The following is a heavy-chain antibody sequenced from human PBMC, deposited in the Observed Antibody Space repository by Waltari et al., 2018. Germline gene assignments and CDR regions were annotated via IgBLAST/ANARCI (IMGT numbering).Heavy chain of an antibody. CDR3: ARDYRLAYCGGDCSRPNWYFDL. Sequence: QVQLQESGPGLWKPSGTLSLTCALSGYPISRGSVWGWSRPPPATGSEWIGSIYHSGSTYYNPSLKSRVTISVDTSKNQFSLKLSSVTAADTAVYYCARDYRLAYCGGDCSRPNWYFDLWGRGTLVTVSS. V-gene: IGHV4-38-2*02. J-gene: IGHJ2*01. D-gene: IGHD2-21*02. CDR1: GYPISRGSV. CDR2: IYHSGST.